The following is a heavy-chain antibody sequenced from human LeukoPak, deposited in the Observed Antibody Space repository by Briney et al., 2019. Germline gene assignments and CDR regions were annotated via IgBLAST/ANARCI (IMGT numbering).Heavy chain of an antibody. D-gene: IGHD5-24*01. CDR1: GGSFSGYY. J-gene: IGHJ3*01. CDR3: ARDRDGYNGGAFDV. V-gene: IGHV4-59*01. Sequence: SETLSLTCAVYGGSFSGYYWSWIRQPPGKGLEWIGYIYYSGSTNYNPSLKSRLTISVDTSKNQFSLKLSSVTAADTAVYYCARDRDGYNGGAFDVWGQGTMVTVSS. CDR2: IYYSGST.